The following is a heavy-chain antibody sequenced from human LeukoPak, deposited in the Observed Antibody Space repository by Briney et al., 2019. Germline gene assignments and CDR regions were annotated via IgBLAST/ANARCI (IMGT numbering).Heavy chain of an antibody. CDR3: ARGGGGGHVLWFGRGDWFDP. V-gene: IGHV3-21*01. CDR2: ISSSSSYI. CDR1: GFTFSSYS. D-gene: IGHD3-10*01. Sequence: GGSLRLSCAASGFTFSSYSMNWARQAPGKGLEWVSSISSSSSYIYYADSVKGRFTISRDNAKNSLYLQMNSLRAEDTAVYYCARGGGGGHVLWFGRGDWFDPWGQGTLVTVSS. J-gene: IGHJ5*02.